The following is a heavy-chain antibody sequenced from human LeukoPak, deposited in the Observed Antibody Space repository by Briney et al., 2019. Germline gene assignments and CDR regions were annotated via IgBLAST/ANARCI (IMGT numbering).Heavy chain of an antibody. V-gene: IGHV4-59*08. CDR3: ARSSGYPPDWFDP. J-gene: IGHJ5*02. CDR2: IYYSGST. D-gene: IGHD3-3*01. CDR1: GGSISSYY. Sequence: TSETLSLTCTVSGGSISSYYWSWIRQPPGKGLEWIGYIYYSGSTNYNPSLKSRVTISVDTPKNQFSLKLNSVTAADTAVYYCARSSGYPPDWFDPWGQGALVTVSS.